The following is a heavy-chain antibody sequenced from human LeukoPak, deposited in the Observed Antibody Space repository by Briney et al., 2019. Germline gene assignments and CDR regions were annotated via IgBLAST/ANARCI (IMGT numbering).Heavy chain of an antibody. V-gene: IGHV3-30*02. CDR2: IWYDGSDI. J-gene: IGHJ4*02. CDR1: GFTFSSYG. CDR3: AKDPTGYYYDSSGYYGGY. Sequence: GGSLRLSCAASGFTFSSYGMYWVRQAPGKGLEWVAFIWYDGSDIYYSDSVKGRFTISRDNSNNTLYLQMNSLRAEDTAVYYCAKDPTGYYYDSSGYYGGYWGQGTLVAVSS. D-gene: IGHD3-22*01.